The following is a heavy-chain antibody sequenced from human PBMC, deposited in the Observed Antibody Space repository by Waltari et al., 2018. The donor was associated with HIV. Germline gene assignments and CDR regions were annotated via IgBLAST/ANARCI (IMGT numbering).Heavy chain of an antibody. Sequence: EVQLVQSGAEVKKPGESLKISCKGSGYSFTSYWIGWVRQMPGKGLEWMGIIYPGDSDTRYSPSFQGQVTISADKSISTAYLQWSSLKASDTAMYYCARLSRGIRIVVVPAAPDYWGQGTLVTVSS. CDR3: ARLSRGIRIVVVPAAPDY. V-gene: IGHV5-51*01. D-gene: IGHD2-2*01. CDR1: GYSFTSYW. CDR2: IYPGDSDT. J-gene: IGHJ4*02.